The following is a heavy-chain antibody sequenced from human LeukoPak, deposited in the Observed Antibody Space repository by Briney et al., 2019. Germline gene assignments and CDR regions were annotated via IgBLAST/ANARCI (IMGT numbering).Heavy chain of an antibody. CDR2: ISTSGAST. CDR1: GFTFSSFE. J-gene: IGHJ4*02. V-gene: IGHV3-48*03. CDR3: ARERGYNYGYSGYYDH. Sequence: PGGSLRLSCAASGFTFSSFEMVWVRPAPGKRLEWISYISTSGASTYYADSVKGRFTVSRDNVKNSMSLRMDTLRVEDTAVYYCARERGYNYGYSGYYDHWGQGVLVTVSS. D-gene: IGHD5-18*01.